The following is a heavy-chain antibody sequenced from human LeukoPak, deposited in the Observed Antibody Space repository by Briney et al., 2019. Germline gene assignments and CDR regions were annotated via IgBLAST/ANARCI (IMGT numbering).Heavy chain of an antibody. CDR3: ARNFRSYGFYYYYGMDV. CDR2: INHSGST. J-gene: IGHJ6*02. V-gene: IGHV4-34*01. D-gene: IGHD5-18*01. Sequence: SETLSLTCAVYGGSFSGYYWSWIRQPPGKGLEWIGEINHSGSTNYNPSLKSRVTISVDTSKNQFSLKLSSVTAADTAVYYCARNFRSYGFYYYYGMDVWGQGTTVTVSS. CDR1: GGSFSGYY.